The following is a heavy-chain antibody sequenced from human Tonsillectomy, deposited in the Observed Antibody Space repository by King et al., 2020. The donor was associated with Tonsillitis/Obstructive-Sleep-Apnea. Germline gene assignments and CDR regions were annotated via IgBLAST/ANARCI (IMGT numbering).Heavy chain of an antibody. CDR3: ARNYGDYVAPDWYFDL. Sequence: QLVQSGSELKKPGASVKVSCKASGFPFTSYAMNWGRQAPGQGLEWMGWINTNTGNPTYAPGFTGRLVFSLDTSVSTADRKISSLKAEDTAVYYCARNYGDYVAPDWYFDLWGRGTLVTVSS. J-gene: IGHJ2*01. CDR2: INTNTGNP. CDR1: GFPFTSYA. D-gene: IGHD4-17*01. V-gene: IGHV7-4-1*02.